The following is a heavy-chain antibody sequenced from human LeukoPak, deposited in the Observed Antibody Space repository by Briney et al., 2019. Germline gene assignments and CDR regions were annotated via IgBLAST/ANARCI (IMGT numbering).Heavy chain of an antibody. Sequence: PSETLSLTCTVSGYSISSGYYWGWIRQPPGKGLEWVSVIYSGGSTYYADSVKGRFTISRDNSKNTLYLQMNSLRAEDTAVYYCARVGYYWFDPWGQGTLVTVSS. CDR2: IYSGGST. D-gene: IGHD5-18*01. CDR1: GYSISSGYY. J-gene: IGHJ5*02. V-gene: IGHV3-53*01. CDR3: ARVGYYWFDP.